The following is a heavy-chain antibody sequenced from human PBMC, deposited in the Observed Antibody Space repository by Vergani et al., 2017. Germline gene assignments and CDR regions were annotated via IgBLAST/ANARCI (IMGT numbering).Heavy chain of an antibody. V-gene: IGHV3-21*01. CDR2: ISSSSSYI. Sequence: EVQLVESGGGLVKPGGSLRLSCAASGFTFSSYSMNWVRQAPGKGLEWVSSISSSSSYIYYADSVKGRFTISRDNAKNSLYLQMNSLRAEETAVYYCARDKVAGYCSGGSCYSTYPLDVWGKGTTVTVSS. CDR3: ARDKVAGYCSGGSCYSTYPLDV. CDR1: GFTFSSYS. J-gene: IGHJ6*04. D-gene: IGHD2-15*01.